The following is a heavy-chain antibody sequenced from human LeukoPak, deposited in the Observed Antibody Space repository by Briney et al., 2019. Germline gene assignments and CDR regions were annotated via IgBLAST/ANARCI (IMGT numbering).Heavy chain of an antibody. D-gene: IGHD4-17*01. CDR1: GGSISSGDYY. J-gene: IGHJ4*02. CDR2: IYYSGST. Sequence: ASETLSLTCTVSGGSISSGDYYWSWIRQPPGKGLEWIGHIYYSGSTYYNPSLKSRVTISVDTSKNQFSLKLSSVTAADTAVYYCARVGIGTTVTPGPDYWGQGTLVTVSS. V-gene: IGHV4-30-4*08. CDR3: ARVGIGTTVTPGPDY.